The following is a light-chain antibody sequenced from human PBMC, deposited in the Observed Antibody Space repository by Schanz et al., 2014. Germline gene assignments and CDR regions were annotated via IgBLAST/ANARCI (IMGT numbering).Light chain of an antibody. CDR3: SSYTSSSTWV. J-gene: IGLJ3*02. V-gene: IGLV2-8*01. CDR1: SSDVGGYNY. Sequence: QSALTQPPSASGSPGQSVTISCTGTSSDVGGYNYVSWYQQHPGKAPNLIIYDVSNRPSGVPDRFSGSKSGNTASLTISGLQAEDEADYYCSSYTSSSTWVFGGGTKLTVL. CDR2: DVS.